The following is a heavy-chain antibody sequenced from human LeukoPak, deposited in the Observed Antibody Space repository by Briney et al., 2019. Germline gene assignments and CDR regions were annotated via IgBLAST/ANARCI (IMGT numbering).Heavy chain of an antibody. CDR3: ARLRRNGDSGGFYYYYDS. CDR2: INTVASYI. Sequence: GGSLRLSCAASGLTFSSFSINWVRQAPGKGLQWVSSINTVASYIYYADSVRGRFTISRDNAKNSLYLQMNSLRAEDTGVYYCARLRRNGDSGGFYYYYDSWGQGTLLTVSS. D-gene: IGHD2-21*01. J-gene: IGHJ4*02. V-gene: IGHV3-21*01. CDR1: GLTFSSFS.